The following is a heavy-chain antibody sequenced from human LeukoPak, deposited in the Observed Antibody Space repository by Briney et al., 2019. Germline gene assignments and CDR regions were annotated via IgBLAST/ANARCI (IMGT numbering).Heavy chain of an antibody. J-gene: IGHJ1*01. CDR2: ISSSGNSI. CDR1: GFTFSSYE. CDR3: ARKNYDNSGYFHH. Sequence: PGGSLRLSCAASGFTFSSYEMNWVRQAPGKGLEWVSYISSSGNSIYYADSVKGRFTTSRDNAKNSLYLQMNSLRAEDPAVYYCARKNYDNSGYFHHWGQGTLVTVSS. D-gene: IGHD3-22*01. V-gene: IGHV3-48*03.